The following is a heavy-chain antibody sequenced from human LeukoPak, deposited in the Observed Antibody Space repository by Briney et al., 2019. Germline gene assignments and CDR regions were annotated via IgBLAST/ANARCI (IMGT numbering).Heavy chain of an antibody. D-gene: IGHD3-10*01. J-gene: IGHJ4*02. V-gene: IGHV4-59*10. CDR3: ARGLYYYGSNYYFDY. CDR2: IYTSGST. Sequence: PSETLSLTCAVYGGSFSGYYWSWIRQPAGKGLEWIGRIYTSGSTNYNPSLKSRVTMSVDTSKNQFSLKLSSVTAADTAVYYCARGLYYYGSNYYFDYWGQGTLVTVSS. CDR1: GGSFSGYY.